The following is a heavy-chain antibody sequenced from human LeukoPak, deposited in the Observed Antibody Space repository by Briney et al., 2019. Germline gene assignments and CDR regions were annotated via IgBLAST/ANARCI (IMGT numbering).Heavy chain of an antibody. V-gene: IGHV3-21*04. Sequence: GGSLRLSCAASGFTFSSYSMNWVRQAPGKGLEWVSSISSSSSYIYYADSVKGRLTISRDNAKNSLYLQMNSLRAEDTAVYYCAKGGSYRSQPYFDYWGQGTPVTVSS. CDR3: AKGGSYRSQPYFDY. CDR1: GFTFSSYS. J-gene: IGHJ4*02. CDR2: ISSSSSYI. D-gene: IGHD3-16*02.